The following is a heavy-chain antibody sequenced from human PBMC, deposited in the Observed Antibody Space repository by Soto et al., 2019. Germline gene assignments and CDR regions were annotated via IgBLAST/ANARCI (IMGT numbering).Heavy chain of an antibody. Sequence: ASVNVSCKASGYTFTSYGISWVRQAPGQGLEWMGWISAYNGNTNYAQKLQGRVTMTTDTSTSTAYMELRSLRSDDTAVYYCARVMITFGGVIAHGAFDIWGQGTMVTVSS. V-gene: IGHV1-18*04. D-gene: IGHD3-16*02. J-gene: IGHJ3*02. CDR3: ARVMITFGGVIAHGAFDI. CDR2: ISAYNGNT. CDR1: GYTFTSYG.